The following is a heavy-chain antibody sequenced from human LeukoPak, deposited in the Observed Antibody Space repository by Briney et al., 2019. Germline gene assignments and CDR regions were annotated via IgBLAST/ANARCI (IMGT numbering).Heavy chain of an antibody. CDR3: ATGITFGGLIATD. J-gene: IGHJ4*02. CDR2: MNPNSGNT. Sequence: ASVNVSCTASGYTFISYDINWGRQATGQGLGWMGGMNPNSGNTGYAQKFQGRVTMTRDTSIRTAYMELSSLRSEDTAVYYCATGITFGGLIATDWGQGTLVTVSS. V-gene: IGHV1-8*01. CDR1: GYTFISYD. D-gene: IGHD3-16*02.